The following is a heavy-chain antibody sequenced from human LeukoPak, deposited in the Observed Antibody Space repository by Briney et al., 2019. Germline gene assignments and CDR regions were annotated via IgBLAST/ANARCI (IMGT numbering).Heavy chain of an antibody. CDR1: GFTFSEYA. Sequence: SGGSLRLSCAASGFTFSEYAMSWVRQAPGKGLEWVSSISSSSSYIYFADSVKGRFTISRDNAKDSLYLQMNSLRAEDTAVYYCARDGWVDYWGQGTLVTVSS. D-gene: IGHD1-26*01. CDR3: ARDGWVDY. J-gene: IGHJ4*02. V-gene: IGHV3-21*01. CDR2: ISSSSSYI.